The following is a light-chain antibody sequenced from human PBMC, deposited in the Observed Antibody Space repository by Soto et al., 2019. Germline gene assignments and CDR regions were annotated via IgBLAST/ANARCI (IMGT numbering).Light chain of an antibody. CDR2: SNN. V-gene: IGLV1-47*02. J-gene: IGLJ2*01. Sequence: QSVLTQPPSASGTLGQRVTISCSGSSSNIGSNYVYWYQQLPGTAPKLLIYSNNQRPSGVPDRFSGSKSGTSASLAISGLRSEDEADYYCAAWDDSLSGHVVFGGGTQLPS. CDR1: SSNIGSNY. CDR3: AAWDDSLSGHVV.